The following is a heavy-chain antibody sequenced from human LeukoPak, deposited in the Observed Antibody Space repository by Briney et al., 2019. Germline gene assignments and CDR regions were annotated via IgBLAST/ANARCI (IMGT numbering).Heavy chain of an antibody. J-gene: IGHJ3*02. CDR3: AHSLSDFWSPYYDAFDI. D-gene: IGHD3-3*01. CDR2: IYWNDDR. V-gene: IGHV2-5*01. Sequence: SGPTLVKPTQTLTLTCTFSGFPLSSSGVGVGWIRQPPGKALEWLALIYWNDDRRYSPSLKSRLTITKDTSKNQVVLTMTNMDPVDTATYFCAHSLSDFWSPYYDAFDIWGHGTMVTVSS. CDR1: GFPLSSSGVG.